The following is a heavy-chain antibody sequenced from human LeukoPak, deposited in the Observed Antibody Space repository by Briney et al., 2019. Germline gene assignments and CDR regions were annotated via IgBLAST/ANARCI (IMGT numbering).Heavy chain of an antibody. D-gene: IGHD4-23*01. CDR1: GFTFSSYA. Sequence: PGGSLRLSCAASGFTFSSYAMSWVRQAPGKGLEWVSVISASGGSTFYADSVKGRFTFSRDNSKNTLYLQKNSLKAEDTAVYYCAKDRIYGGNSGIDYWGQGTLVTVSS. V-gene: IGHV3-23*01. CDR3: AKDRIYGGNSGIDY. J-gene: IGHJ4*02. CDR2: ISASGGST.